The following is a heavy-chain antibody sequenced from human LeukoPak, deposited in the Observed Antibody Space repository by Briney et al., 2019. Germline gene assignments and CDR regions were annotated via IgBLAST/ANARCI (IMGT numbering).Heavy chain of an antibody. CDR3: ARHNYYDSSELEYFQH. CDR2: IKQDGSEK. CDR1: GFTFGDCA. V-gene: IGHV3-7*01. D-gene: IGHD3-22*01. Sequence: PGGSLRLSCTASGFTFGDCAMSWVRQAPGKGLEWVANIKQDGSEKYYVDSVKGRFTISRDNAKNSLYLQMYSLRAEDTAVYYCARHNYYDSSELEYFQHWGQGTLVTVSS. J-gene: IGHJ1*01.